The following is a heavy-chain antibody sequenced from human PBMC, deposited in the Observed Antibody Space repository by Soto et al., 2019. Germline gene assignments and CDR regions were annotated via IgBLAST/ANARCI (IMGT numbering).Heavy chain of an antibody. V-gene: IGHV4-30-2*01. CDR2: MYHSGST. J-gene: IGHJ4*02. D-gene: IGHD2-15*01. Sequence: PSETLSLACAVSGGSISSGGYSWSWIRQPPGKGLEWIGYMYHSGSTYYNPSLKSRVTISIDRSKNQFSLTVTSVTAADTAVYYCARRIAATETLDYWGQGTLVTVSS. CDR3: ARRIAATETLDY. CDR1: GGSISSGGYS.